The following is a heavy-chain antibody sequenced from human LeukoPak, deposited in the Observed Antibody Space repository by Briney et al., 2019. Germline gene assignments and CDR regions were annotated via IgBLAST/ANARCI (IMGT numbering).Heavy chain of an antibody. CDR2: INTNTGNP. J-gene: IGHJ6*02. Sequence: ASVKVSCKASGYTFTSYAMNWVRQAPGQGLEWMGWINTNTGNPTYAQGFTGRFVFSWDTSVSTAYLQISSLKAEDTAVYYCARDRGTPPYYYYGMDVWGQRTTVTVSS. CDR3: ARDRGTPPYYYYGMDV. V-gene: IGHV7-4-1*02. CDR1: GYTFTSYA.